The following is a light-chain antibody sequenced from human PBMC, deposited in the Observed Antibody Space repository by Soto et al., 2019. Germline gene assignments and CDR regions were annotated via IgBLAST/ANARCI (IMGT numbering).Light chain of an antibody. CDR2: FGS. J-gene: IGKJ1*01. Sequence: DIVMTQSPLSLPVTPGEPASISCSSSQSLLQSNGYNYLDWYLQKPGQSPQLLIFFGSYRASGVPDRFSGSGSGTVFTLKIRSVEAEDVGIYYCMQSQQTPPTFGQGTRVEIK. CDR3: MQSQQTPPT. V-gene: IGKV2-28*01. CDR1: QSLLQSNGYNY.